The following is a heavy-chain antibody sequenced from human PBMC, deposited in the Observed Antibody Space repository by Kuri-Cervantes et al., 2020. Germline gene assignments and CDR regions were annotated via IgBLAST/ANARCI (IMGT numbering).Heavy chain of an antibody. CDR3: ARVSESYYYFDY. CDR1: GFTFSSYG. CDR2: IYSGGST. Sequence: GESLKISCAASGFTFSSYGMHWVRQAPGKGLEWVSVIYSGGSTYYADSVKGRFTISRDNSKKTLYLQMTSLTTEDTAVYYCARVSESYYYFDYWGQGSLVTVSS. D-gene: IGHD1-26*01. J-gene: IGHJ4*02. V-gene: IGHV3-NL1*01.